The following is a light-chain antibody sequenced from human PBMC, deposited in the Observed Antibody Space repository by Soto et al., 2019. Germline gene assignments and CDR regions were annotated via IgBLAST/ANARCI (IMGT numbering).Light chain of an antibody. Sequence: QSALTQPASVSGSPGQSITISCTGTSSDVGGYIYVSWYQQHPGKAPKFMIYDVSNRPSGVSNRFSGSKSGNTASLTISGLQAEDEADYYCSSYTSSITLYVFGTGTNLTVL. J-gene: IGLJ1*01. CDR2: DVS. CDR1: SSDVGGYIY. V-gene: IGLV2-14*01. CDR3: SSYTSSITLYV.